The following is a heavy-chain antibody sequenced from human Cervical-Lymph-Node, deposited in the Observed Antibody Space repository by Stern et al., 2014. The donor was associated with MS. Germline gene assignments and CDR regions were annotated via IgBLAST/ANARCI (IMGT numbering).Heavy chain of an antibody. J-gene: IGHJ4*02. CDR1: GYRFTDYF. Sequence: VQLEESGAEVKKPGASVKGSCRTSGYRFTDYFIHWVRQAPGQGLEWVGMIDPRDGTRSFAQKFQGRVTMTRDTSASTVFMDLGSLRSEDTAVYYCAKVLGRTSDFFDNWGQGTLVTVSS. CDR3: AKVLGRTSDFFDN. V-gene: IGHV1-46*01. CDR2: IDPRDGTR. D-gene: IGHD1-26*01.